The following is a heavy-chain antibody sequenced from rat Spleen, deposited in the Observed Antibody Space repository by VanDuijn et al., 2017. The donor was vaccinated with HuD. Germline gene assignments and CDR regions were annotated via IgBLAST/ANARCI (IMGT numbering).Heavy chain of an antibody. J-gene: IGHJ4*01. V-gene: IGHV2-13*01. D-gene: IGHD5-1*01. CDR1: GFSLRNYG. Sequence: QVQLKESGPGLVQPSQTLSLTCTVSGFSLRNYGVIWVRQSPGKGLEWMGVIWGDGNTNYTSALKSRLSISRDTSKSQVYLKVNSLQTGDTATYYCARDPPGSSGVIDAWGQGASVTVSS. CDR2: IWGDGNT. CDR3: ARDPPGSSGVIDA.